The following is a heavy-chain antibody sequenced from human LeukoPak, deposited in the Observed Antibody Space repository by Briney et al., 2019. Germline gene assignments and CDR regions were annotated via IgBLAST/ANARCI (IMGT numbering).Heavy chain of an antibody. D-gene: IGHD3-10*01. CDR3: ATYSGSGKSWFDP. J-gene: IGHJ5*02. CDR2: FDPSDSYT. Sequence: GEPLRISCKGSRYSLTSYWSSGVRQLPGKGLEWMGMFDPSDSYTNYSPAFQGHVTISVAKSISTPYLQWNSLKASDTAMYYCATYSGSGKSWFDPWGQGTLVTVSS. V-gene: IGHV5-10-1*01. CDR1: RYSLTSYW.